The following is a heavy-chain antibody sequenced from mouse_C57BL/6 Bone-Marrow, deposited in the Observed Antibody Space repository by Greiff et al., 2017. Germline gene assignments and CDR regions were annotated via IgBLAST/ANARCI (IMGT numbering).Heavy chain of an antibody. CDR3: AREGYYGSSYYWYFDV. D-gene: IGHD1-1*01. J-gene: IGHJ1*03. Sequence: QVQLQQPGAELVKPGASVKLSCKASGYTFTSSWMQWVKQRHGQGLEWIGEIDPSDRYNNFNQKFKGKATLTVDTSSSTAYMQFSRLTSGDSAVYYCAREGYYGSSYYWYFDVWGTGTTVTVSS. V-gene: IGHV1-50*01. CDR2: IDPSDRYN. CDR1: GYTFTSSW.